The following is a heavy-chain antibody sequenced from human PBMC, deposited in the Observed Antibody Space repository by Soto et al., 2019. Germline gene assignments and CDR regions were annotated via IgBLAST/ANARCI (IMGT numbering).Heavy chain of an antibody. CDR1: GGSISSSNW. CDR2: IYHSGST. V-gene: IGHV4-4*02. D-gene: IGHD2-2*01. J-gene: IGHJ4*02. CDR3: AIMGGGYCSSTSCYDFDY. Sequence: SETLSLTCAVSGGSISSSNWWSWVRQPPGKGLEWIGEIYHSGSTNYNPSLKSRVTISVDKSKNQFSLKLSSVTAADTAVYYCAIMGGGYCSSTSCYDFDYWGQGTLVTVSS.